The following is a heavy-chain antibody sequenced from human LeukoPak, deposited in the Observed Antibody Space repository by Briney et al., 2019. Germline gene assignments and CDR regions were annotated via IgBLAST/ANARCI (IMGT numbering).Heavy chain of an antibody. CDR2: IIPIFGTA. J-gene: IGHJ4*02. V-gene: IGHV1-69*13. CDR1: GGTFSSYA. D-gene: IGHD3-9*01. CDR3: ARARSYDILTGLDY. Sequence: SVKVSCKSSGGTFSSYAIIWVRQAPGQGLEWMGGIIPIFGTANYAQKFQGRVTITADESTSTAYMELSSLRSEDTAVYYCARARSYDILTGLDYWGQGTLVTVSS.